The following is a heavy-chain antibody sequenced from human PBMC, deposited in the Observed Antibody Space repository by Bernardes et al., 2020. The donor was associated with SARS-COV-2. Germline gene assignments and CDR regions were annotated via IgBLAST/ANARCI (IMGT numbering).Heavy chain of an antibody. CDR1: GVSVSSESYY. CDR2: IFRSGPT. V-gene: IGHV4-61*01. J-gene: IGHJ6*02. CDR3: ASDAYYDTVTAYYPRKHSMDV. D-gene: IGHD3-9*01. Sequence: WVSLTLTCTVSGVSVSSESYYWSWIRQPKGKGLEWIGYIFRSGPTNFNASLMTRGTMSLDTSKNQFFLRLSSVTAADTAVYYCASDAYYDTVTAYYPRKHSMDVWVPESTVIVSS.